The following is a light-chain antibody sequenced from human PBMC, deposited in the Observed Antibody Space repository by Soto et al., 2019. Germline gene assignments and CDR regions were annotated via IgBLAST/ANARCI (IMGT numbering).Light chain of an antibody. CDR1: SSDVGGYNY. CDR2: DVS. Sequence: QSVLTQPPSASGSLGQSVTISCTGTSSDVGGYNYVSWYQQHPGKAPNLLIYDVSHRPSGVPDRFSGSKSGNTASLTVSGLQAEDEADYYCSSYAGSNNLIFGTGTKLTVL. J-gene: IGLJ1*01. CDR3: SSYAGSNNLI. V-gene: IGLV2-8*01.